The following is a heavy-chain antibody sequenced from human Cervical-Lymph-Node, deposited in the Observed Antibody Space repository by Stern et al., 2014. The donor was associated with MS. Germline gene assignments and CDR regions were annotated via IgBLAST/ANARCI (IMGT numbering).Heavy chain of an antibody. J-gene: IGHJ4*02. CDR1: GYRFTSNW. Sequence: VQLVQSGAEVKKPGESLRISCEVSGYRFTSNWIGWVRQMPGKGLEWMGIIYTGDSETRYSPSFQGQVTILVDKSNTTAYLQWSSLKASDTAIYYCARRGNGYMGIDYWGQGTLVTVSS. D-gene: IGHD5-24*01. V-gene: IGHV5-51*03. CDR3: ARRGNGYMGIDY. CDR2: IYTGDSET.